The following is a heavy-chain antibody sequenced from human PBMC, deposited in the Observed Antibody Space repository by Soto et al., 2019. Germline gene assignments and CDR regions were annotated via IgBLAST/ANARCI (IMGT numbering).Heavy chain of an antibody. J-gene: IGHJ6*02. V-gene: IGHV1-69*13. CDR2: IIPIFGTA. D-gene: IGHD5-12*01. Sequence: SMKVSCKASGGTFSSYAISWVRQAPGQGLEWMGGIIPIFGTANYAQKFQGRVTITADESTSTAYMELSSLRSEDTAVYYCARDSAYSCYEADYYYYGMDVRGQGTTVT. CDR3: ARDSAYSCYEADYYYYGMDV. CDR1: GGTFSSYA.